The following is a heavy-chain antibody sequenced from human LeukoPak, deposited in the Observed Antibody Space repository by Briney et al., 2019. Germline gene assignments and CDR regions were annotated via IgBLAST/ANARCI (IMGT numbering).Heavy chain of an antibody. D-gene: IGHD3-22*01. V-gene: IGHV3-49*03. CDR1: GFTFGDYA. CDR3: TRDRVTMIVVALPDY. CDR2: IRSKAYGGTT. Sequence: GGSLRHSCTASGFTFGDYAISWFRQAPGKGLEWVGFIRSKAYGGTTEYAASVKGRFTISRDDSKSIAYLQMNSLKTEDTAVYYCTRDRVTMIVVALPDYWGQGTLVTVSS. J-gene: IGHJ4*02.